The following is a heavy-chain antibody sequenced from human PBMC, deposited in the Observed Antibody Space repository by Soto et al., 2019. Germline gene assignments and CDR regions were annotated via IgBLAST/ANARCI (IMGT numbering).Heavy chain of an antibody. D-gene: IGHD4-4*01. V-gene: IGHV3-21*01. CDR1: GFTFSSYS. CDR2: ISSSSSYI. CDR3: ARDRDYSNYEGLVDP. Sequence: GGSLRLSCAASGFTFSSYSMNWVRQAPGKGLEWVSSISSSSSYIYYADSVKGRFTISRDNAKNSLYLQMNSLRAEDTAVYYCARDRDYSNYEGLVDPWGQGTLVTVSS. J-gene: IGHJ5*02.